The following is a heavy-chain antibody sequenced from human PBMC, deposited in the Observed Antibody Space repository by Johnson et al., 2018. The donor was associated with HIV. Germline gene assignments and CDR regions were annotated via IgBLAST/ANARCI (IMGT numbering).Heavy chain of an antibody. J-gene: IGHJ3*02. CDR3: ATIMSYYGRGAFDI. D-gene: IGHD3-10*01. CDR2: ITGSGVTT. CDR1: AFSFSKYA. Sequence: VQLVESGGGLVQPGQSLRLSCAASAFSFSKYAMTWVRQAPGKGLEWVSRITGSGVTTYYTNSVQGRFTISRDNSKLFLQMNSLRAEDTAVYYCATIMSYYGRGAFDIWGQGTVVTVSS. V-gene: IGHV3-23*04.